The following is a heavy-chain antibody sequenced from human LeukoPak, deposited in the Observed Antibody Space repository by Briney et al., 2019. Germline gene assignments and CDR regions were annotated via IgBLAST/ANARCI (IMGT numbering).Heavy chain of an antibody. J-gene: IGHJ4*02. CDR3: AIWTSVNY. CDR2: LDPSGSQK. D-gene: IGHD1-1*01. Sequence: PGGSLRLSCAASGFTFNRSWMNWVRQAPGKGLEWVANLDPSGSQKRYVDSVKGRFIISKDNPGASLYLDMYSLRAEDTAIYYCAIWTSVNYWGQGTLVTVSS. CDR1: GFTFNRSW. V-gene: IGHV3-7*01.